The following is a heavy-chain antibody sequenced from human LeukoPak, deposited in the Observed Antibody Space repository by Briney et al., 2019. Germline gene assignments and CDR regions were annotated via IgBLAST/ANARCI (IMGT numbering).Heavy chain of an antibody. CDR1: GGSFSGHY. CDR3: ARLVKWLGTIGY. J-gene: IGHJ4*02. CDR2: INHSGST. Sequence: SETLSLTCAVYGGSFSGHYWSWIRQPPGKGLEWIGEINHSGSTNYNPSLKSRVTISVDTSKNQFSLKLSSVTAADTAVYYCARLVKWLGTIGYWGQGTLVTVSS. D-gene: IGHD6-19*01. V-gene: IGHV4-34*01.